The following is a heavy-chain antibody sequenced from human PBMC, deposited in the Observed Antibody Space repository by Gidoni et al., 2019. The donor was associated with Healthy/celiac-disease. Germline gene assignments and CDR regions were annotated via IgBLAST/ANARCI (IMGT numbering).Heavy chain of an antibody. CDR1: GFTFSSYA. CDR3: ARLEDVEIDILAGFFGY. V-gene: IGHV3-23*01. Sequence: EVQLLESGGGLVQPGGSLRLSCAASGFTFSSYAMSWVRQAPGKGLEWVSAISGSGGSTYYADSVKGRFTISRDNSKNTLYLQMNSLRAEDTAVYYCARLEDVEIDILAGFFGYWGQGTLVTVSS. D-gene: IGHD3-9*01. CDR2: ISGSGGST. J-gene: IGHJ4*02.